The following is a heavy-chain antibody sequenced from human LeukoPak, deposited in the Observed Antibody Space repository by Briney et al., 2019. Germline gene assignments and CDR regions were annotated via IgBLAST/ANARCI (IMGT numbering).Heavy chain of an antibody. V-gene: IGHV1-69*05. Sequence: EASVKVSCKASGGTFSSYAISWVRQAPGQGLEWMGGIIPIFGTANYAQKFQGRVTITTDESTSTAYMELRSLRSDDTAVYYCARFGTYYYDSSGYFILRGYYFDYWGQGTLVTVSS. D-gene: IGHD3-22*01. CDR2: IIPIFGTA. CDR1: GGTFSSYA. CDR3: ARFGTYYYDSSGYFILRGYYFDY. J-gene: IGHJ4*02.